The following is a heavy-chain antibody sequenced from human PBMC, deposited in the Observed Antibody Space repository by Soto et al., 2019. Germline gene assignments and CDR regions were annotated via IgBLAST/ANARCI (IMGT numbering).Heavy chain of an antibody. CDR1: GGTFSSYT. CDR2: IIPILGIA. CDR3: ARDLGDSSNYAYYYYYMDV. J-gene: IGHJ6*03. V-gene: IGHV1-69*04. Sequence: ASVKVSCKASGGTFSSYTISWVRQAPGQGLEWMGRIIPILGIANYAQKFQGRVTITADKSTSTAYMELSSLRSEDTAVYYCARDLGDSSNYAYYYYYMDVWGKGTTVTVSS. D-gene: IGHD4-4*01.